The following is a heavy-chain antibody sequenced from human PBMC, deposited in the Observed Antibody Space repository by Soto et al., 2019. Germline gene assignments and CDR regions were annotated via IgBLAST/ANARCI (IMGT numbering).Heavy chain of an antibody. J-gene: IGHJ3*02. D-gene: IGHD3-9*01. CDR1: GFTFSDYY. CDR3: ARDADILTGSDAFDI. CDR2: ISSSSSYT. V-gene: IGHV3-11*05. Sequence: QVQLVESGGGLVKPGGSLRLSCAASGFTFSDYYMSWIRQAPGKGLEWVSYISSSSSYTNYADSVKGRFTISRDNAKNSLYLQKNRLRAEDTAVYYCARDADILTGSDAFDIWGQGTMVTVSS.